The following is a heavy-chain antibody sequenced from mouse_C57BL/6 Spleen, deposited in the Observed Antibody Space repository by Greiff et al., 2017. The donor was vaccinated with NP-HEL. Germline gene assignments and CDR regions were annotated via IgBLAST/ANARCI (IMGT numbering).Heavy chain of an antibody. D-gene: IGHD1-1*01. CDR1: GFTFTDYY. V-gene: IGHV7-3*01. Sequence: EVKLVESGGGLVQPGGSLSLSCAASGFTFTDYYMSWVRQPPGKALEWLGFIRNKANGYTTEYSASVKGRFTISRDNSQSILYRQMNALRAEDSATYYCARYRYYGSEPHWDFDVWGTGTTVTVSS. CDR3: ARYRYYGSEPHWDFDV. J-gene: IGHJ1*03. CDR2: IRNKANGYTT.